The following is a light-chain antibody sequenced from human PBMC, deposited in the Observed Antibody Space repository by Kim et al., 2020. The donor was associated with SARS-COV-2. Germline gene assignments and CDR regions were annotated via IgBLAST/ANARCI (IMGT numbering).Light chain of an antibody. CDR2: DNN. J-gene: IGLJ1*01. Sequence: GKKVIISCSGSTSNIGNNYVSWYQQLPGTAPKLLIYDNNKRPSGIPDRFSGSKSGTSATLGITGLQTGDEADYYCGAWDSSLSAYVFGTGTKVTVL. CDR1: TSNIGNNY. V-gene: IGLV1-51*01. CDR3: GAWDSSLSAYV.